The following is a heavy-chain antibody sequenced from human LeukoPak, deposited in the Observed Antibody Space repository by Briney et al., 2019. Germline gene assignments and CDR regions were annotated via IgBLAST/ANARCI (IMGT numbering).Heavy chain of an antibody. J-gene: IGHJ1*01. V-gene: IGHV1-2*02. CDR3: ARGYPLSTTAAGTYFQH. D-gene: IGHD6-13*01. Sequence: ASVKVSCKASGYNLNTYGISWVRQAPGQGLEWMGWINPNSGGTNYAQKFQGRVTMTRDTSISTAYMELSRLRSDDTAVYYCARGYPLSTTAAGTYFQHWGQGTLVTVSS. CDR2: INPNSGGT. CDR1: GYNLNTYG.